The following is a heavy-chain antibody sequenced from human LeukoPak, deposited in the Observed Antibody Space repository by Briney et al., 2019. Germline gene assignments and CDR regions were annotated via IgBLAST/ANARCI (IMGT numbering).Heavy chain of an antibody. Sequence: HPGGSLRLSCAASGFTFSNYAMHWVRQAPGKGLEWVAFIRHDGSDIYYADSVRGRFTISRDNAKNSLYLQMNSLRAEDTALYYCAKDGAYSSSWYPFDYWGQGTLVTVSS. CDR2: IRHDGSDI. CDR1: GFTFSNYA. D-gene: IGHD6-13*01. V-gene: IGHV3-30*02. CDR3: AKDGAYSSSWYPFDY. J-gene: IGHJ4*02.